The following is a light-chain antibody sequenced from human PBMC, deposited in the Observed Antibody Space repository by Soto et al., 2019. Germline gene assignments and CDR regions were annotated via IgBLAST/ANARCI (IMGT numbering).Light chain of an antibody. Sequence: QSVLTKPPSVSAAPGQRVTISCSGSSANIGSNYVSWYQHLPGTAPKLVIYDSDSRPSEIPDRFSGSKSGTSATLDITGLQTGDEAAYYCGAWDGSMSVVLFGGGTKLTVL. CDR3: GAWDGSMSVVL. V-gene: IGLV1-51*01. CDR1: SANIGSNY. J-gene: IGLJ2*01. CDR2: DSD.